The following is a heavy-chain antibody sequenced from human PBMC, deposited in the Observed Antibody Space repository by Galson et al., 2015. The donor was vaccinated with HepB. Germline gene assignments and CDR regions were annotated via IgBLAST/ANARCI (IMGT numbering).Heavy chain of an antibody. J-gene: IGHJ4*02. CDR1: GFTFSNYG. CDR3: AREDRYTYIVSFDY. V-gene: IGHV3-33*01. D-gene: IGHD5-18*01. CDR2: IWKDGSNK. Sequence: SLRLSCAASGFTFSNYGMHWVRQAPGKGLEWVALIWKDGSNKYYADSVKGRFSTSRDNSKNALYLQMNSLRAEDTAMYFCAREDRYTYIVSFDYWGQGARVTVSS.